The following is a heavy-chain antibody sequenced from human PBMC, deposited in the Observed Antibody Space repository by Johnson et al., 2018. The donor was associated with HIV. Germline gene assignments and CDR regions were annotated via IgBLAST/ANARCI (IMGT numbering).Heavy chain of an antibody. CDR3: ARGVGSSGYYYTRVFDI. D-gene: IGHD3-22*01. J-gene: IGHJ3*02. Sequence: QVQLVESGGGVVQPGRSLRLSCAASGFTLSSYAMHWVRQAPGKGLEWVAVISYDGSNKYYADSVKGRFTISRDNSKNTLYLQMNSLRAEDTAVYYCARGVGSSGYYYTRVFDIWGQGTMVTVSS. CDR1: GFTLSSYA. CDR2: ISYDGSNK. V-gene: IGHV3-30*04.